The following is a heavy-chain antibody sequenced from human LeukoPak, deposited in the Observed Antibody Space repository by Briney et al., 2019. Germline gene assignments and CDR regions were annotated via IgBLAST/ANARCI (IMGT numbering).Heavy chain of an antibody. CDR1: GFTFSSYA. V-gene: IGHV3-64*01. D-gene: IGHD3-3*01. CDR2: ISSNGGST. J-gene: IGHJ4*02. CDR3: ARVSIFVYFDY. Sequence: PGGSLRLSCAASGFTFSSYAMHWVRQAPGKGLEYVSAISSNGGSTYYANSVKGRFTISRDNSKNTLYLQMGSLRAEDMAVYYCARVSIFVYFDYWGQGTLVTVSS.